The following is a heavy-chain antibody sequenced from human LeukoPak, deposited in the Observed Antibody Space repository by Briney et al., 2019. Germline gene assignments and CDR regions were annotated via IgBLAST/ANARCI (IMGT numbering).Heavy chain of an antibody. CDR2: ISAYNGNT. CDR1: GYTFTSYG. Sequence: ASVKVSCKASGYTFTSYGISWVRQAPGQGLEWMGWISAYNGNTNYAQKLQGRVTMTTDTSTSTAYMELRSLRSDDTAVYYCARERDSSGYYSVRYWGQGTLVTVSS. D-gene: IGHD3-22*01. CDR3: ARERDSSGYYSVRY. V-gene: IGHV1-18*01. J-gene: IGHJ4*02.